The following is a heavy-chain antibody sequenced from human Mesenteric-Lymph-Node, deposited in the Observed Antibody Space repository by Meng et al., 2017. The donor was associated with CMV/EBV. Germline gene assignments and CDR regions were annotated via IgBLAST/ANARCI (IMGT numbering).Heavy chain of an antibody. CDR2: INYDGSST. V-gene: IGHV3-74*01. CDR3: ARGYCSSSSCDNGGWFDP. Sequence: FSSYLMHCVRQSPGKGLVCVSRINYDGSSTTYADSVKGRFTISRDNAKNTLYLQMNSLRAEDTAVYYCARGYCSSSSCDNGGWFDPWGQGTLVTVSS. D-gene: IGHD2-2*01. CDR1: FSSYL. J-gene: IGHJ5*02.